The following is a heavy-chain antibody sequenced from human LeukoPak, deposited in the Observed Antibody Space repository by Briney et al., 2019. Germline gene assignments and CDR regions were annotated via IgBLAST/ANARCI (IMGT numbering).Heavy chain of an antibody. V-gene: IGHV3-64D*06. Sequence: GGSLRLSCSASGFTLSSYAMHWVRQAPGKGLEYVSAISSNGGSTYYADSVKGRFTISRDNSKNTLYLQISSLRAEDTAVYYCVKDRNTAMVEGAFDIWGQGTMVTVSS. CDR3: VKDRNTAMVEGAFDI. J-gene: IGHJ3*02. D-gene: IGHD5-18*01. CDR1: GFTLSSYA. CDR2: ISSNGGST.